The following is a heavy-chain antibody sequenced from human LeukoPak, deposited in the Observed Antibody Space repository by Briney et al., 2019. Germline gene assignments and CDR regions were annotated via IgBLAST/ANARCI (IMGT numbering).Heavy chain of an antibody. CDR2: ISSSSSTI. CDR3: ARDPYDFWSGYYFDY. J-gene: IGHJ4*02. CDR1: GFTFSSYA. D-gene: IGHD3-3*01. Sequence: GGSLRLSCAASGFTFSSYAMSWVRQAPGKGLEWVSYISSSSSTIYYADSVKGRFTISRDNAKNSLYLQMNSLRAEDTAVYYCARDPYDFWSGYYFDYWGQGTLVTVSS. V-gene: IGHV3-48*01.